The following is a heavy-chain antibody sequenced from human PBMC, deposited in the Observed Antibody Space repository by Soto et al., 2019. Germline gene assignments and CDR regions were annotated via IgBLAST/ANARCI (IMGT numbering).Heavy chain of an antibody. V-gene: IGHV4-59*01. J-gene: IGHJ5*02. CDR2: IYYSGST. CDR3: GREVYYSDSSGYYP. CDR1: GGSISSYY. D-gene: IGHD3-22*01. Sequence: SETLSLTFTVSGGSISSYYWSWIRQPPGKGLEWIGYIYYSGSTNYNPSLKSLVTISVDTSKNQISLKLSPVTAADTAVYYCGREVYYSDSSGYYPYGEGELVTVSS.